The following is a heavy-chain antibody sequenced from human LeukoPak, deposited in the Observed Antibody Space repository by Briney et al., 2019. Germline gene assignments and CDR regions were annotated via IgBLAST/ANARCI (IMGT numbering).Heavy chain of an antibody. CDR2: ISYDGSNK. CDR3: ARGSSLDY. V-gene: IGHV3-30-3*01. D-gene: IGHD3-10*01. CDR1: GFPFSSYA. J-gene: IGHJ4*02. Sequence: RSLRLSCAASGFPFSSYAMHWVRQAPGKGLEWVAVISYDGSNKYYADSVKGRFTISRDNSKNTLYLQMNSLRAEDTAVYYCARGSSLDYWGQGTLVTVSS.